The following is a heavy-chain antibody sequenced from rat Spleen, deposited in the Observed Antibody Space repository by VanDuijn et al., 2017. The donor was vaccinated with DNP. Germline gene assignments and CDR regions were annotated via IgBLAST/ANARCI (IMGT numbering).Heavy chain of an antibody. D-gene: IGHD1-11*01. CDR2: INSAGST. CDR1: GYSITSNFR. J-gene: IGHJ3*01. V-gene: IGHV3-3*01. CDR3: ARDREDHNWFAY. Sequence: EVQLQESGPGLVKPSQSLSLTCSVTGYSITSNFRWSWIRKFPGNTLEWMGYINSAGSTDYNPSLKNRISITRDTSKNQFFLQVNSVITEDTATYYCARDREDHNWFAYWGQGTLVTVSS.